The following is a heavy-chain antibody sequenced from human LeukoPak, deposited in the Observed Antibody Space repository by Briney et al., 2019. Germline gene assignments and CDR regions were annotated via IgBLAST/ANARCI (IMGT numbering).Heavy chain of an antibody. CDR3: AKDAVAGQPDC. CDR2: IKQDGSEK. J-gene: IGHJ4*02. V-gene: IGHV3-7*03. CDR1: GFTFSSYW. D-gene: IGHD6-19*01. Sequence: GGSLRLSCAASGFTFSSYWMSWVRQAPGKGLEWVANIKQDGSEKYYVDSVKGRFTISRDNAKNSLYLQMNSLRAEDTAVYYCAKDAVAGQPDCWGQGTLVTVSS.